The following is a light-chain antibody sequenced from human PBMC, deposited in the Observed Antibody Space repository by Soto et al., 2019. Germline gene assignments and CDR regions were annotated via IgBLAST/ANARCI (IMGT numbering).Light chain of an antibody. J-gene: IGLJ3*02. Sequence: QSVLTQPPSASGSPGQSATISCTGTSSDVGGYKYVSWYQQHPGKAPKLMIYEVSKRPSGVPDRFSGSKSGNTASLTVSGLQAEDEADYYCSSYAGRNNWVFGGGTKLTVL. CDR1: SSDVGGYKY. CDR2: EVS. CDR3: SSYAGRNNWV. V-gene: IGLV2-8*01.